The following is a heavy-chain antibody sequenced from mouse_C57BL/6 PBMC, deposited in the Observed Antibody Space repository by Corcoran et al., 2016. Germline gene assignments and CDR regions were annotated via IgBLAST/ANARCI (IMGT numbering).Heavy chain of an antibody. CDR3: ANTAQATPFDY. CDR1: GYTFTTYG. Sequence: QIQLVQSGPELKKPGETVKISCKASGYTFTTYGMSWVKQAPGKGLKWMGWINTYSGVPTYADDFKGRFAFSLETSASTAYLQINNLKNEDTATYFCANTAQATPFDYWGQGTTLTVSS. CDR2: INTYSGVP. J-gene: IGHJ2*01. D-gene: IGHD3-2*02. V-gene: IGHV9-3*01.